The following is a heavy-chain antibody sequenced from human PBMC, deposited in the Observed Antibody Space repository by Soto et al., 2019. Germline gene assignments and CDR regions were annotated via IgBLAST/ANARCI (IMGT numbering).Heavy chain of an antibody. CDR1: GGSISSYY. CDR3: AAWNGGNSFSRRKNYYYYGMDV. Sequence: QVQLQESGPGLVKPSETLSLTCTVSGGSISSYYWSWIRQPPGKGLEWIGYIYYSGSTNYNPSLKSRVTISVDTSKNQFSLKLSSVTAADTAVYYCAAWNGGNSFSRRKNYYYYGMDVWGQGTTVTVSS. J-gene: IGHJ6*02. CDR2: IYYSGST. D-gene: IGHD2-21*02. V-gene: IGHV4-59*01.